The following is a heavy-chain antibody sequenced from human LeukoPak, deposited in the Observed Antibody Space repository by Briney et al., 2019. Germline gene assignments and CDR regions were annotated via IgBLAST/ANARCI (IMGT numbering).Heavy chain of an antibody. CDR1: GGSISSGGYY. CDR3: ARVTWVTAHWFDP. J-gene: IGHJ5*02. V-gene: IGHV4-31*03. CDR2: IYYSGST. Sequence: PSETLSLTCTVSGGSISSGGYYWSWIRQHPGKGLEWIGYIYYSGSTYYNPSLKSRVTISVDTSKNQFSLKLSSVTAADTAVYYCARVTWVTAHWFDPWGQGTLVTVSS. D-gene: IGHD2-21*02.